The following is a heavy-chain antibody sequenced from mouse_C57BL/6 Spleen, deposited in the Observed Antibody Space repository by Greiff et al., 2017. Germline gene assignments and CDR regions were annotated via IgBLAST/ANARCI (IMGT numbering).Heavy chain of an antibody. CDR1: GYTFTSYW. V-gene: IGHV1-64*01. CDR3: AREDYDYDVPAWFAY. CDR2: IHPNSGST. Sequence: QVQLKQPGAELVKPGASVKLSCKASGYTFTSYWMHWVKQRPGQGLEWIGMIHPNSGSTNYNEKFKSKATLTVDKSSSTAYMQLSSLTSEDSAVYYCAREDYDYDVPAWFAYWGQGTLVTVSA. D-gene: IGHD2-4*01. J-gene: IGHJ3*01.